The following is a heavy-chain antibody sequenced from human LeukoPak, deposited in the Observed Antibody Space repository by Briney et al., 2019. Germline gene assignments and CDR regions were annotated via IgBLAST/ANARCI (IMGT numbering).Heavy chain of an antibody. D-gene: IGHD6-13*01. Sequence: PGESLKISCKGSGYSFTSYWIGWVRQMPGRGLEWMGIIYPGDSDTRYSPSFQGQVTLSADKSINTAYLQWYSLKASDTAIYYCARPNSNNWWGAFDIWGQGTMVTVSS. CDR1: GYSFTSYW. J-gene: IGHJ3*02. CDR3: ARPNSNNWWGAFDI. V-gene: IGHV5-51*01. CDR2: IYPGDSDT.